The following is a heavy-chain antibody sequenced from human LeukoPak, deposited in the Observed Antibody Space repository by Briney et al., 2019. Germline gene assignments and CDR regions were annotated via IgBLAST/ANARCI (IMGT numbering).Heavy chain of an antibody. J-gene: IGHJ3*02. CDR1: RLTFSSNY. D-gene: IGHD6-13*01. CDR3: ARDKGSSWSDAFDI. Sequence: GGSLRLSCAASRLTFSSNYMNWVSQAPGKGLEWVSVISIPGSITYADSVKGRFTTSRDNSKNTLYLQMNNLRAHDTAVYYCARDKGSSWSDAFDIWGQGTMVTVSS. V-gene: IGHV3-53*01. CDR2: ISIPGSI.